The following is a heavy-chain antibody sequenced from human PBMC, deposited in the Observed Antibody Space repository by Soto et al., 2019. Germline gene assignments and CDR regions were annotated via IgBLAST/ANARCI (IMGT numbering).Heavy chain of an antibody. CDR3: ARADGYYDFWGDSESFDY. CDR1: GGTFSSYT. Sequence: QVQLVQSGAEVTKPGSSVKVSCKASGGTFSSYTISWVRQAPGQGLEWMGRIIPILGIANYAQKFQGRVTITEDKTTRTAYMELSSLRSEDTAVYYCARADGYYDFWGDSESFDYWGQGTLVTVSS. D-gene: IGHD3-3*01. V-gene: IGHV1-69*02. J-gene: IGHJ4*02. CDR2: IIPILGIA.